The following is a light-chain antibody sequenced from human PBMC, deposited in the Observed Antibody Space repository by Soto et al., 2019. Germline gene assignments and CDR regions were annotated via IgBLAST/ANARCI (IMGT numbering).Light chain of an antibody. V-gene: IGKV1-39*01. CDR3: QQSYSTPRT. J-gene: IGKJ1*01. CDR1: QSISSY. Sequence: DIQMTQSPSSLSASVGDRVTITCRASQSISSYLNWYQQKPGKAPKLLISAASSLQSGVPSRFSGSGSGTDFTFTISSLQPEDFATYYCQQSYSTPRTFGQGTKVEIK. CDR2: AAS.